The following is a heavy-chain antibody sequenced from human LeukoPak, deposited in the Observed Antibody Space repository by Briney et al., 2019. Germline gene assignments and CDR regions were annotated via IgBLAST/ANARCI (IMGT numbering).Heavy chain of an antibody. V-gene: IGHV3-21*04. CDR2: ISSSSSYI. Sequence: GGSLRLSCAASGFTFSSYSMNWVRQAPGKGLEWVSSISSSSSYIYYADSVKGRFTISRDNAKNSLYLQMNSLRAEDTAVYYCAKDSTVAIGGFDYWGQGTLVTVSS. D-gene: IGHD3-16*01. CDR1: GFTFSSYS. CDR3: AKDSTVAIGGFDY. J-gene: IGHJ4*02.